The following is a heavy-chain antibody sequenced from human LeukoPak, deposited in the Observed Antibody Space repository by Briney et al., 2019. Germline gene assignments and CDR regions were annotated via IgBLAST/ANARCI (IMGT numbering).Heavy chain of an antibody. CDR1: GFPFSSYA. D-gene: IGHD2-2*01. V-gene: IGHV3-30*04. CDR3: ARGGEVSYCSSTSCPLDY. J-gene: IGHJ4*02. Sequence: GGSLRLSCAASGFPFSSYAMHWVRQAPGKGLEWVAVISHDGSNKYYADSVKGRFTISRDNSKNTLYLQMNSLRAEDTAVYYCARGGEVSYCSSTSCPLDYWGQGTLVTVSS. CDR2: ISHDGSNK.